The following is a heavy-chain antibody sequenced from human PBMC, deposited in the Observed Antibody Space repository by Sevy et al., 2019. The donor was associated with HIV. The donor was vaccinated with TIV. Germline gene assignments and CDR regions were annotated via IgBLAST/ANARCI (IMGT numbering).Heavy chain of an antibody. CDR3: ALERLSSDVAEYFQN. V-gene: IGHV3-30*04. Sequence: GGSLRLSCAASGFTFSRYSMHWVHQAPGKGLEWVATISFDASNKHYADSVKGRFTISRDNFQNSLFLQMNSLRPEDTAVYYCALERLSSDVAEYFQNWGQGTLVTVSS. J-gene: IGHJ1*01. CDR2: ISFDASNK. CDR1: GFTFSRYS. D-gene: IGHD1-1*01.